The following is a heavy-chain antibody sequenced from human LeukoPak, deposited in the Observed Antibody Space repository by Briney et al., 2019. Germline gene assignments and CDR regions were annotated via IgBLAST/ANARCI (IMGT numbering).Heavy chain of an antibody. J-gene: IGHJ4*02. CDR1: GFTFSSYW. V-gene: IGHV3-7*01. CDR3: ARESTYYYDSSGYYDLDC. D-gene: IGHD3-22*01. CDR2: IKQDGSEK. Sequence: PGGSLRLSCAASGFTFSSYWMSWVRQAPGKGLEWVANIKQDGSEKYYVDSVKGRFTISRDNAKNSLYLQMNSLRAEDTAVYYCARESTYYYDSSGYYDLDCWGQGTLVTVSS.